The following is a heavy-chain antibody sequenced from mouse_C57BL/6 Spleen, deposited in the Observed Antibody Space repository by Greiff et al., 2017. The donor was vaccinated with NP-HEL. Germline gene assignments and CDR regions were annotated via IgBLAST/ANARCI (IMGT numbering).Heavy chain of an antibody. Sequence: EVKLVESVAELVRPGASVKLSCTASGFNIKNTYMHWVKQRPEQGLEWIGRIDPANGNTKYAPKFQGKATITADTSSNTAYLQLSSLTSEDTAIYYCACRAVVATDYFDYWGQGTTLTVSS. V-gene: IGHV14-3*01. D-gene: IGHD1-1*01. CDR3: ACRAVVATDYFDY. CDR1: GFNIKNTY. CDR2: IDPANGNT. J-gene: IGHJ2*01.